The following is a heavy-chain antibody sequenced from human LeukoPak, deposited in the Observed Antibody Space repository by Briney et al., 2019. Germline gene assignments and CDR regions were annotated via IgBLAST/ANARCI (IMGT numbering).Heavy chain of an antibody. CDR3: VKSSEWELFIY. CDR2: FDPEHDER. J-gene: IGHJ4*02. Sequence: ASVKVSCKVSGYILRDLTMHWVRQAPGKGLEWMSGFDPEHDERIYAQKFQGRVTMTEDRSTNTAYMELGSLKSDDTTIYYCVKSSEWELFIYWGQGTLVTVSS. CDR1: GYILRDLT. D-gene: IGHD1-7*01. V-gene: IGHV1-24*01.